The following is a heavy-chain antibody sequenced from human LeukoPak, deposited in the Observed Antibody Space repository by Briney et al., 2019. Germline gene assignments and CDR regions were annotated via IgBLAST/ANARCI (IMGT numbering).Heavy chain of an antibody. Sequence: ASVKVSCKASGYTFTGYYTHWVRQAPGQGLEWMGWINPNSGGTNYAQKFQGRVTMTRDTSISTAYMELSRLRSDDTAVYYCARPRSYCTNGVCYPIFDYWGQGTLVTVSS. J-gene: IGHJ4*02. CDR3: ARPRSYCTNGVCYPIFDY. CDR1: GYTFTGYY. V-gene: IGHV1-2*02. D-gene: IGHD2-8*01. CDR2: INPNSGGT.